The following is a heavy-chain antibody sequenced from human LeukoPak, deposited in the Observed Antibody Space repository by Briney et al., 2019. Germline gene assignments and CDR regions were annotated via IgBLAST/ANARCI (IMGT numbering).Heavy chain of an antibody. D-gene: IGHD2/OR15-2a*01. Sequence: SETLSLTCAESRGSFCGYYWSCVCQPPGEGLEWMGQINHSGSTHYNPSRTSRVTMSVYTSKTQFSLKLSSVTAEDTAVYYCARSSNIGLAYWGQGNLVTVSS. V-gene: IGHV4-34*01. CDR1: RGSFCGYY. CDR3: ARSSNIGLAY. J-gene: IGHJ4*02. CDR2: INHSGST.